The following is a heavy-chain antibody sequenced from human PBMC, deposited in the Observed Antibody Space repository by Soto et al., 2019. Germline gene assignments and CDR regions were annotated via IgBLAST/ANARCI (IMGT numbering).Heavy chain of an antibody. V-gene: IGHV1-69*06. CDR1: GGTFSSYA. D-gene: IGHD6-13*01. CDR3: ARCGEKQQLVLPPDY. J-gene: IGHJ4*02. CDR2: IIPIFGTA. Sequence: QVQLVQSGAEVKKPGSSVKVSCKASGGTFSSYAISWVRQAPGQGLEWMGGIIPIFGTANYAQKFQGRVTITADKSTSTAYMELSSLRSEDMAVYYCARCGEKQQLVLPPDYWGQGTLVTVSS.